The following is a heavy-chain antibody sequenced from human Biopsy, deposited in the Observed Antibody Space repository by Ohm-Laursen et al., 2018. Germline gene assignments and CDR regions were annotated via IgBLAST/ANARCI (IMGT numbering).Heavy chain of an antibody. Sequence: SLRLSCAASGFTFSSYAMTWVRQAPGKGLEWVSGIDGSGSSTYYADSVKGRFTISRDNSKNTLYLQMNSLRAEDTAVYYCAEGGWIYYFDYWGQGTLVPVSS. V-gene: IGHV3-23*05. D-gene: IGHD6-19*01. CDR3: AEGGWIYYFDY. CDR1: GFTFSSYA. J-gene: IGHJ4*02. CDR2: IDGSGSST.